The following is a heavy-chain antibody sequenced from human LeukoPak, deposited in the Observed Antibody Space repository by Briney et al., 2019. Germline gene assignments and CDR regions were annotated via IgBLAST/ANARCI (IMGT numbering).Heavy chain of an antibody. CDR2: INPNSGGT. Sequence: ASVKVSCKASGYTFTGYYMHWVRQAPGQGLEWMGWINPNSGGTNYAQKFQGRVTMTRDTSISTAYMELSRLRSDDTAVYYCARGLFIAAAGIFVPMRAFDIWGQGTMVTVSS. V-gene: IGHV1-2*02. J-gene: IGHJ3*02. CDR3: ARGLFIAAAGIFVPMRAFDI. CDR1: GYTFTGYY. D-gene: IGHD6-13*01.